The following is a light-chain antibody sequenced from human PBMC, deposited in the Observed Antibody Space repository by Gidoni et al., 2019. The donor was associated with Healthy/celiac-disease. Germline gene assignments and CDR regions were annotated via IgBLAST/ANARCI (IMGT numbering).Light chain of an antibody. CDR1: QSVSSY. CDR3: QQRSNWPPKIT. CDR2: AAS. V-gene: IGKV3-11*01. J-gene: IGKJ5*01. Sequence: IVLTQSPATLSLSPGERATLSCRASQSVSSYLAWYQQKPGPAPRLLIYAASNRATGIPARFSGSGSGTDFTLTISSLEPEDFAVYYCQQRSNWPPKITFGQGTRLEIK.